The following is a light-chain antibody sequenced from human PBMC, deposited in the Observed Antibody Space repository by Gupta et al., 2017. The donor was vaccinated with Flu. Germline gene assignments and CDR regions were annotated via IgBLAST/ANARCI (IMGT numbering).Light chain of an antibody. J-gene: IGKJ4*01. V-gene: IGKV1-39*01. CDR3: QQSRASPNC. CDR1: QSITSF. Sequence: DIQMTQSPSSLSASVGDSVTITCRASQSITSFLNWYQQRPGKAPKLLIFASSNLQTGVPSRFSGRGSGTDFTLTISRLQPEDFATYYCQQSRASPNCFGGGTRLEIK. CDR2: ASS.